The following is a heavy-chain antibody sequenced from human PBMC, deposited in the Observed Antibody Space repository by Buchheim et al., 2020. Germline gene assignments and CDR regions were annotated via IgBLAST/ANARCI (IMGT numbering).Heavy chain of an antibody. CDR3: TTELCSGGSCYSAYFDY. J-gene: IGHJ4*02. CDR1: GFTFSNAW. Sequence: EVQLVESGGGLVKPGGSLRLSCAASGFTFSNAWMSWVRQAPGKGLEWVGRIKSKTDGGTTDYAAPVKGRFTISRDDSKHTLYLQMNSLKTEDTAVYYCTTELCSGGSCYSAYFDYWGQGTL. D-gene: IGHD2-15*01. CDR2: IKSKTDGGTT. V-gene: IGHV3-15*01.